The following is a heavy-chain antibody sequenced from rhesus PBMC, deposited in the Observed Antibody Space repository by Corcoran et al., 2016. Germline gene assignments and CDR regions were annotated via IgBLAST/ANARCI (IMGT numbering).Heavy chain of an antibody. CDR1: GGSISSTY. D-gene: IGHD1-44*01. V-gene: IGHV4S11*01. Sequence: QVQLQESGPGLVRPSETLSLTCAVSGGSISSTYWSWIRLAPGRGLEWIGYFYGSGSNYHNPAMKNRVTRSVDTSKSQLSLKLTSVTAADTAVFYCARQGGTYNRFDVWGPGVLVTVSS. CDR2: FYGSGSN. CDR3: ARQGGTYNRFDV. J-gene: IGHJ5-1*01.